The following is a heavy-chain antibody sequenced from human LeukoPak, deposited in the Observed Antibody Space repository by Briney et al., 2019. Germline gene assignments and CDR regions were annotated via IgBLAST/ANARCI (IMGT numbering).Heavy chain of an antibody. D-gene: IGHD2-2*01. Sequence: GASVKVSCKASGYTFTSYGISWVRQAPGQGLEGMGWISAYNGNTNYAQKLQGRVTMTTDTSTSTDYMELRSLRSDDTAVYYCARGSDIVVVPAMDWFDPWGQGTLVTVSS. J-gene: IGHJ5*02. CDR2: ISAYNGNT. V-gene: IGHV1-18*01. CDR3: ARGSDIVVVPAMDWFDP. CDR1: GYTFTSYG.